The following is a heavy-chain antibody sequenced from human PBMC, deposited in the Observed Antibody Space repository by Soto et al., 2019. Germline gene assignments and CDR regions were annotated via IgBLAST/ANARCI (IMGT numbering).Heavy chain of an antibody. CDR2: ISYDGSNK. Sequence: GGSLRLSCAASGFTFSSYGMHWVRQAPGKGLGWLAVISYDGSNKYYADSVKGRFTISRDNSKNTLYLQMNSLRAEDTAVYYCAKDFVTRRDYYYYGMDVWGQGTTVTVSS. CDR3: AKDFVTRRDYYYYGMDV. D-gene: IGHD3-16*02. V-gene: IGHV3-30*18. CDR1: GFTFSSYG. J-gene: IGHJ6*02.